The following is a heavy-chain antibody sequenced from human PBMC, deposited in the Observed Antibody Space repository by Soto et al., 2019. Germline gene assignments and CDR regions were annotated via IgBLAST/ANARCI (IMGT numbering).Heavy chain of an antibody. V-gene: IGHV1-69*13. J-gene: IGHJ4*02. CDR2: IIPIFGTA. CDR3: AGGDPQSLVPDC. D-gene: IGHD6-19*01. Sequence: SVKVSCKASGGTFSSYAISWVRQAPGQGLEWMGGIIPIFGTANYAQKFQGRVTITADESTSTAYMELSSLRSEDTAVYYCAGGDPQSLVPDCWGQGTLVTLSS. CDR1: GGTFSSYA.